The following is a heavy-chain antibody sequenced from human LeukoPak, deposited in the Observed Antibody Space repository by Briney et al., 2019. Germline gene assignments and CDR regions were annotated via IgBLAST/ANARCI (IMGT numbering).Heavy chain of an antibody. J-gene: IGHJ4*02. Sequence: GGSLRLSCAASGFTFSDYYMSWVRQAPGKGLDWVSAISGSGGKTYYADSVKGRFTISRDNSKNTLYLQMNSLRAEDTAVYYCAKDQVGAILWFDNWGQGTLVTVSS. CDR3: AKDQVGAILWFDN. CDR2: ISGSGGKT. CDR1: GFTFSDYY. V-gene: IGHV3-23*01. D-gene: IGHD1-26*01.